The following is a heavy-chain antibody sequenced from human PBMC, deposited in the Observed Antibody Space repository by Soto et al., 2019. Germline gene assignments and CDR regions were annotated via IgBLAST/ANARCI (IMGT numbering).Heavy chain of an antibody. CDR2: ISASGSSP. V-gene: IGHV3-23*01. D-gene: IGHD5-12*01. CDR1: GFTFSSYA. J-gene: IGHJ2*01. Sequence: DVQLLGSGGDLVQPGGSLRLSCAASGFTFSSYAMTWVRQTPGKGLEWVSGISASGSSPYYADSVKGRFTISRDNSQSTLYLQMNSLRAEDTAVYYCANTIMRGSRYCYCDLWGRGTMVTVSS. CDR3: ANTIMRGSRYCYCDL.